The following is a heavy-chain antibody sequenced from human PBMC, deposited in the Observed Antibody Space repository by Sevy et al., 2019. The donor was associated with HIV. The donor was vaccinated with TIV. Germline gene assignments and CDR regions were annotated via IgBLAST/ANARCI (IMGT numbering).Heavy chain of an antibody. CDR2: ISAYNGNT. V-gene: IGHV1-18*01. Sequence: ASVKVSCKASGYTFTSYGISWVRQAPGQGLEWMGWISAYNGNTNYAQKLQGRVTMTTDTSTSTAYMELRSLRSDDTAVYYCASTRLIFGVVTSDAFDIWGQGTMVTVSS. D-gene: IGHD3-3*01. J-gene: IGHJ3*02. CDR1: GYTFTSYG. CDR3: ASTRLIFGVVTSDAFDI.